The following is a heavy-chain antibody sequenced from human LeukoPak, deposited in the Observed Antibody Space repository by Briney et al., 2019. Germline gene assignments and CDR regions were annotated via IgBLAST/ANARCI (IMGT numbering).Heavy chain of an antibody. V-gene: IGHV1-69*04. D-gene: IGHD4-17*01. CDR3: ARSIPYGDYGHYYGMDV. Sequence: ASVKVSCKASGYTFTSYGISWVRQAPGQGLEWMGRTNPILGIANYAQKFQGRVTITADKSTSTAYMELSSLRSEDTAVYYCARSIPYGDYGHYYGMDVWGQGTTVTVSS. J-gene: IGHJ6*02. CDR1: GYTFTSYG. CDR2: TNPILGIA.